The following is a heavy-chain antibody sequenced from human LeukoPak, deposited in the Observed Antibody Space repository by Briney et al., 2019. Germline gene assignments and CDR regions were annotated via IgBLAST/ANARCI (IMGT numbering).Heavy chain of an antibody. CDR2: INPSGGST. CDR1: GYTFTSYY. J-gene: IGHJ4*02. Sequence: ASVKVSCKASGYTFTSYYMHWVRQAPGQGFEWMGIINPSGGSTSYAQKFQGRVTMTRDMSTSTVYMELGSLRSEDTAVYYCARYTTYGSGTDYWGQGTLVTVSS. CDR3: ARYTTYGSGTDY. D-gene: IGHD3-10*01. V-gene: IGHV1-46*01.